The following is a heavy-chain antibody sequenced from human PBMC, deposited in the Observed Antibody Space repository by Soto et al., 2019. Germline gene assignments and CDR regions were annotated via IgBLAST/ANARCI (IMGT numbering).Heavy chain of an antibody. V-gene: IGHV4-59*01. CDR3: ARDTSSGWPDY. CDR1: GGSISSYY. J-gene: IGHJ4*02. Sequence: PSETLSLTCTVSGGSISSYYWSWIRQPPGKGLEWIGYIYYSGSTNYNPSLKSRFTISLDTSKNQFSLKLSSVTAADTAVYYCARDTSSGWPDYWGQGTLVTVSS. CDR2: IYYSGST. D-gene: IGHD6-19*01.